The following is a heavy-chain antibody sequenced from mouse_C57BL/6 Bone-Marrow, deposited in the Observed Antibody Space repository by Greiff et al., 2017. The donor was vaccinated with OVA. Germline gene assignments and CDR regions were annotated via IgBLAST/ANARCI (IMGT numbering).Heavy chain of an antibody. CDR3: ARGYGNSDN. Sequence: VQLQQPGAALVMPGASVKLSCKASCYTFTSYWMHWVTQMPGPGLAWIVEIDPSDSYTNYTHKFKGNSTLTVDKASSTAYMQLSSLTSEDSAVYYCARGYGNSDNGGKGTTLTVSS. J-gene: IGHJ2*01. V-gene: IGHV1-69*01. CDR2: IDPSDSYT. CDR1: CYTFTSYW. D-gene: IGHD2-10*02.